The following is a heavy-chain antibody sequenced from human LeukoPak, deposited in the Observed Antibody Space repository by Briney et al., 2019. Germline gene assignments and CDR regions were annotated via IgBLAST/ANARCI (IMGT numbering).Heavy chain of an antibody. Sequence: GGSPRLSCAASGFTFDDYAMHWVRQAPGKGLEWVSGISWNSGSIGYADSVKGRFTISRDNAKNSLYLQMNSLRAEDTALYYCAKGTYSSSWSSFFDYWGQGTLVTVSS. CDR2: ISWNSGSI. D-gene: IGHD6-13*01. V-gene: IGHV3-9*01. CDR3: AKGTYSSSWSSFFDY. J-gene: IGHJ4*02. CDR1: GFTFDDYA.